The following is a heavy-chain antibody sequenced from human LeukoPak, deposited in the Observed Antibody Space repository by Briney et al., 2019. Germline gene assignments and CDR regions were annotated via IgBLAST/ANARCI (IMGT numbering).Heavy chain of an antibody. D-gene: IGHD2-15*01. V-gene: IGHV1-2*02. CDR1: GYTFTGYY. Sequence: ASVKVSCKASGYTFTGYYMHWVRQAPGQGLEWMGWINPNSGGTNYAQKFQGRVTITADKSTSTAYMELSSLRSEDTAVYYCARVPVVVVAATPIRYNWFDPWGQGTLVTVSS. CDR2: INPNSGGT. CDR3: ARVPVVVVAATPIRYNWFDP. J-gene: IGHJ5*02.